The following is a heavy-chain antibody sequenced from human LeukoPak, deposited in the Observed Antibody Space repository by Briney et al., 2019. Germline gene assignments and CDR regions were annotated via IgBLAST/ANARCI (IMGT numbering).Heavy chain of an antibody. V-gene: IGHV3-21*01. Sequence: GGSLRLSCAASGFTFSSYSMNWVRQAPGKGLEWVSSISSSSSYIYYADSVKGRFTISRDNAKNSLYLQMNSLRAEDTAVYYCARDPSPIAAAGRGDYWGQGTLVTVSS. D-gene: IGHD6-13*01. CDR3: ARDPSPIAAAGRGDY. CDR1: GFTFSSYS. CDR2: ISSSSSYI. J-gene: IGHJ4*02.